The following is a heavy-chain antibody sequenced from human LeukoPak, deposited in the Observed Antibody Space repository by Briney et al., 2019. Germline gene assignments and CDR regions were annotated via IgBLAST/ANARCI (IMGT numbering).Heavy chain of an antibody. Sequence: PGGSLRLSGAASGLPFSNYEMNWVRQAPGKGLEWVSFISTSGSLIYYADSVKGRFTISRDNAKNSLFLHMNSLRAEDTAVYYCAKVSGLGWHFDYWGQGTLVTVSS. D-gene: IGHD1-26*01. CDR2: ISTSGSLI. V-gene: IGHV3-48*03. J-gene: IGHJ4*02. CDR3: AKVSGLGWHFDY. CDR1: GLPFSNYE.